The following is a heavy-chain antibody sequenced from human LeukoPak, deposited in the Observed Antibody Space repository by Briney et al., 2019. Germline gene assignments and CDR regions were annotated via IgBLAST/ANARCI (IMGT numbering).Heavy chain of an antibody. V-gene: IGHV3-69-1*01. D-gene: IGHD3-22*01. CDR1: GFSLSDYG. CDR3: ARGVYYYDSSGSRDPYYFDY. Sequence: GGSLRLSCSASGFSLSDYGMSWVRQAPGKGLEWVSYITMNSVRFYADSVKGRFTISRDNSKNTLYLQMNSLRAEDTAVYYCARGVYYYDSSGSRDPYYFDYWGQGTLVTVSS. J-gene: IGHJ4*02. CDR2: ITMNSVR.